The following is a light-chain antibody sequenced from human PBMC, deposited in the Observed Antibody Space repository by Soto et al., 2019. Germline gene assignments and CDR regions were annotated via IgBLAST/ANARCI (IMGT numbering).Light chain of an antibody. Sequence: QSALTQPPSASGSPGQSVTISCTGTSSDDGGYNYVSWYQQHPGKAPKLMIYEVSKRPSGGPDRFSGSNSGHTASLTVSGLQAEDGADYYCSSYAGSNTVVFRVGTQLTAL. J-gene: IGLJ2*01. CDR2: EVS. V-gene: IGLV2-8*01. CDR3: SSYAGSNTVV. CDR1: SSDDGGYNY.